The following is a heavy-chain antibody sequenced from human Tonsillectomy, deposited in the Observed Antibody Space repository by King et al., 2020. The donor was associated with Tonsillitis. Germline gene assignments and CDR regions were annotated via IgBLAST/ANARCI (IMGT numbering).Heavy chain of an antibody. Sequence: VQLVESGGGLVQPGGSLRLSCAASGFTFSSYAMHWVRQAPGKGLEYVSGISSNGGSTYYANSVKGRFTISRDNSKNTLYLQMGSLRAEDMAVYYFARYASPASWGQGTLVTVSS. D-gene: IGHD2-2*01. CDR3: ARYASPAS. CDR1: GFTFSSYA. V-gene: IGHV3-64*01. J-gene: IGHJ5*02. CDR2: ISSNGGST.